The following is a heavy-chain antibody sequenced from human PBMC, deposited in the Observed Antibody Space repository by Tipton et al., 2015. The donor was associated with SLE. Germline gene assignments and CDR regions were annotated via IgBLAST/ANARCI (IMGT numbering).Heavy chain of an antibody. D-gene: IGHD2-2*01. CDR1: GGSFSGYY. CDR2: IYYSGST. V-gene: IGHV4-59*01. CDR3: ARGVVPAAKSALYYFDY. J-gene: IGHJ4*02. Sequence: TLSLTCAVYGGSFSGYYWSWIRQPPGKGLEWIGYIYYSGSTNYNPSLKSRVTISVDTSKNQFSLKLSSVTAADTAVYYCARGVVPAAKSALYYFDYWGQGTLVTVSS.